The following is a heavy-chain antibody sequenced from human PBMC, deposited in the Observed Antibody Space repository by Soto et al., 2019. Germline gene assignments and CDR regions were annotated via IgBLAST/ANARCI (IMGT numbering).Heavy chain of an antibody. V-gene: IGHV3-15*07. CDR2: IKSKTAGGTT. Sequence: EVQLVESGGGLVKPGGSLTLSCAASGLTFTYAWRNWVRQAPGTGREWVGRIKSKTAGGTTDYTAPVKGRFTISRDDSKNTLFLQMNSLKAEDTAVYYCATDGGAWGQGTLVTVSS. J-gene: IGHJ5*02. CDR3: ATDGGA. D-gene: IGHD3-10*01. CDR1: GLTFTYAW.